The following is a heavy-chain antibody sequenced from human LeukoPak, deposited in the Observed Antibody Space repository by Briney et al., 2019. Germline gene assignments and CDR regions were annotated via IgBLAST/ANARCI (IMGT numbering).Heavy chain of an antibody. V-gene: IGHV4-59*01. Sequence: SETLSLTCTVSGGSISSYYWSWIRQPPGKGLEWIGYIYYSGTTNYNPSLKSRVTISVDTSKNQFSMKLSSVTAADTAVYYCARGVYIAAAQYGYWGQGTLVTVSS. J-gene: IGHJ4*02. CDR3: ARGVYIAAAQYGY. CDR2: IYYSGTT. CDR1: GGSISSYY. D-gene: IGHD6-13*01.